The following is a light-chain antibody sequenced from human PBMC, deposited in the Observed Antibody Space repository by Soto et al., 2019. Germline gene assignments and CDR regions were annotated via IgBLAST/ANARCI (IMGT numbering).Light chain of an antibody. CDR3: QQYGSSEII. Sequence: DIVMTQSPATLSVPPGGRATLSCRASQSVGSNVAWYQQKPGQAPRLLIYDISSRATGIPDRFSGSVSGTDFTLTITRLEPEDFAVFYCQQYGSSEIIFGQGTRLEI. J-gene: IGKJ5*01. CDR2: DIS. CDR1: QSVGSN. V-gene: IGKV3-20*01.